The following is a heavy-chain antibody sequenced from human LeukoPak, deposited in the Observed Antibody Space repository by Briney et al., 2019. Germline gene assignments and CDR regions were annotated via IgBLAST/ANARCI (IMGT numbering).Heavy chain of an antibody. CDR1: GFTFSSYW. Sequence: GGSLRLSCAASGFTFSSYWMNWVRQAPGKGLEWVSYISSSGSTIYYADSVKGRFTISRDNAKNSLYLQMNSLRAEDTAVYYCARDDPYYYDSSGYCDYWGQGTLVTVSS. CDR3: ARDDPYYYDSSGYCDY. CDR2: ISSSGSTI. D-gene: IGHD3-22*01. J-gene: IGHJ4*02. V-gene: IGHV3-48*04.